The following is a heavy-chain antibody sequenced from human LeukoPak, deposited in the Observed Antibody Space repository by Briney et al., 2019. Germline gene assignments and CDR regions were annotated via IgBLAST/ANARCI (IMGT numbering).Heavy chain of an antibody. J-gene: IGHJ4*02. CDR3: ARSSGPYYFDY. Sequence: PSGTLSLTCTVSGGSISSYYWSWIRQPPGKGLEWIGYIYYSGSTNYNPSLKSRVTISVDTSKNQFSLKLSSVTAADTAVYYCARSSGPYYFDYWGQGTLVTVSS. CDR2: IYYSGST. D-gene: IGHD3-22*01. V-gene: IGHV4-59*01. CDR1: GGSISSYY.